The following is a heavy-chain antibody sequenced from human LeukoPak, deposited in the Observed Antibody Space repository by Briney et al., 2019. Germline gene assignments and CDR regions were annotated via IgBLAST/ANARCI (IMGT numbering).Heavy chain of an antibody. CDR3: ARAAINGRVYYFDY. Sequence: ASVKVSCKASGDTFTTYAFSWVRQAPGKGLEWMGGVIPVFGTADYAQKFQGRVSITADESTNMAYMELHSLRFEDTAVYYCARAAINGRVYYFDYWGQGTLVTVSS. CDR1: GDTFTTYA. D-gene: IGHD1-20*01. CDR2: VIPVFGTA. V-gene: IGHV1-69*13. J-gene: IGHJ4*02.